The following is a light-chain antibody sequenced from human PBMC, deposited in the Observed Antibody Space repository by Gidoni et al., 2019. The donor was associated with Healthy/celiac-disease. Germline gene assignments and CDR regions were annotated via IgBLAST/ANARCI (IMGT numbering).Light chain of an antibody. CDR3: QQYGSSRCS. J-gene: IGKJ2*04. CDR1: QSVSSSY. Sequence: EIVLTQSPGTLSLSPGERATFSCRASQSVSSSYLAWYQQKPGQAPRLLIYGASSMATGIPDRFSGSGSGTDFTLTISRLEPEDFAVYYCQQYGSSRCSFGQGTKLEIK. CDR2: GAS. V-gene: IGKV3-20*01.